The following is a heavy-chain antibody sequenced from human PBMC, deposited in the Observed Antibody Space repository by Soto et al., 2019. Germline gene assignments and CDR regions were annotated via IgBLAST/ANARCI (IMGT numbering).Heavy chain of an antibody. D-gene: IGHD3-22*01. CDR3: ATTKGQVSDSFHY. CDR1: GYSFPNYW. J-gene: IGHJ4*02. CDR2: FYPGDSDS. Sequence: PGESLKISCKGSGYSFPNYWIGWVRQMPGKGLEWMGIFYPGDSDSRYSPSFQGQVTISADKSISTAYLQWRSLKASDTAMYYCATTKGQVSDSFHYWGQGTMVTVSS. V-gene: IGHV5-51*01.